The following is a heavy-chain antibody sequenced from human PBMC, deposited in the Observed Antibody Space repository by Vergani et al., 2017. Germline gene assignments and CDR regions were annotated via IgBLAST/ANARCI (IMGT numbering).Heavy chain of an antibody. CDR3: ARVNTETNGHLYYYYYMDV. J-gene: IGHJ6*03. V-gene: IGHV4-34*01. CDR1: GGSFTSYH. Sequence: QVQLQQWGGGLLKPSETLSLTCVVNGGSFTSYHWTWIRQSPGEGLVWVGDIDHTGRPDYNPSLKSRLTMSVDKSRNQFSLTLNSVTATDTAIYCCARVNTETNGHLYYYYYMDVWGQGTAVTVS. D-gene: IGHD4-11*01. CDR2: IDHTGRP.